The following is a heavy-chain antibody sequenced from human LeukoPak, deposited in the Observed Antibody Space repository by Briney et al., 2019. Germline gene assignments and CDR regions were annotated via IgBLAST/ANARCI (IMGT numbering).Heavy chain of an antibody. V-gene: IGHV1-46*01. Sequence: GASVKVSCKASGYTFTSYYMHWVRQAPGQGLEWMGLINPTGDSTGYAQKFQGRVTMTRDMPTSTDFMELSSLRSEDTAVYYCARDNSVGDNAWWFDPWGQGTLVTVSS. CDR3: ARDNSVGDNAWWFDP. J-gene: IGHJ5*02. D-gene: IGHD1-26*01. CDR2: INPTGDST. CDR1: GYTFTSYY.